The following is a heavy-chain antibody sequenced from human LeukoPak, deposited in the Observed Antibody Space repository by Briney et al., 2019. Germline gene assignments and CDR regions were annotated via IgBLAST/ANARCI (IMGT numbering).Heavy chain of an antibody. CDR2: IWNAGTNT. Sequence: PGRSLRLSCAASGFSFSTYGIHWVRQAPGKGLEWVALIWNAGTNTYYADSVKGRFTISRDNSKNTLYLQMNSLRAEDTAVYYCAGDTPPGGDYYFDYWGQGTLVIVSS. CDR1: GFSFSTYG. J-gene: IGHJ4*02. V-gene: IGHV3-33*01. CDR3: AGDTPPGGDYYFDY. D-gene: IGHD3-16*01.